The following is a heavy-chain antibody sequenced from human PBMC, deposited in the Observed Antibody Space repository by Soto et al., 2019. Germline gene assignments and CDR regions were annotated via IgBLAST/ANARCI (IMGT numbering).Heavy chain of an antibody. J-gene: IGHJ5*02. V-gene: IGHV1-69*13. CDR2: IIPIFGTA. D-gene: IGHD6-13*01. CDR1: GGTFSSYA. CDR3: ARGYSSSYWFDP. Sequence: ASVKVSCTASGGTFSSYAISWVRQAPGQGLEWMGGIIPIFGTANYAQKFQGRVTITADESTSTAYMELSSLRSEDTAVYYCARGYSSSYWFDPWGQGTLVTVSS.